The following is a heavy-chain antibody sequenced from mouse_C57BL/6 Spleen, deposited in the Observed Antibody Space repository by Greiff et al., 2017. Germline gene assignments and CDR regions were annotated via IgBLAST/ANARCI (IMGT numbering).Heavy chain of an antibody. D-gene: IGHD1-1*01. Sequence: QVQLKESGPELVKPGASVKISCKASGYAFSSSWMNWVKQRPGKGLEWIGRIYPGDGDTNYNGKFKGKDTLTADKSSSTAYMQLSSLTSEDSAVYFCAIYYYGSSYYFDYWGQGTTLTVSS. CDR3: AIYYYGSSYYFDY. V-gene: IGHV1-82*01. CDR1: GYAFSSSW. J-gene: IGHJ2*01. CDR2: IYPGDGDT.